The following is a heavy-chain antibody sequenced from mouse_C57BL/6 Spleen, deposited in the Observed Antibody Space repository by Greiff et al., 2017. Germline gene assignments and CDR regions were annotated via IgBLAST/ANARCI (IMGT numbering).Heavy chain of an antibody. V-gene: IGHV1-52*01. CDR3: ARYYGNYYFDV. Sequence: QVQLQQPGAELVRPGSSVKLSCKASGYTFTSYWMHWVKQRPIQGLEWIGNIDPSDSETHYNQKFKDKATLTVDKSSSTAYMQLSSLTSEDSAVYYCARYYGNYYFDVWGTGTTVTVSS. J-gene: IGHJ1*03. CDR2: IDPSDSET. D-gene: IGHD2-1*01. CDR1: GYTFTSYW.